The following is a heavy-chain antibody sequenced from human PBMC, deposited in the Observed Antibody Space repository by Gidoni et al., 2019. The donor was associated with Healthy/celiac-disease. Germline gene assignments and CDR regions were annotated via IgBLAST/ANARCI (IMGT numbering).Heavy chain of an antibody. D-gene: IGHD6-13*01. V-gene: IGHV5-51*01. J-gene: IGHJ3*02. Sequence: EVQLVQSGAEVKKPGASLKISCKGSGSSFTSYWIGWVRQMPGKGLEWMGIIYPGDSDTRYSPSFQGQVTISADKSISTAYLQWSSLKASDTAMYYCARRREGIAAADGAFDIWGQGTMGHRLF. CDR2: IYPGDSDT. CDR1: GSSFTSYW. CDR3: ARRREGIAAADGAFDI.